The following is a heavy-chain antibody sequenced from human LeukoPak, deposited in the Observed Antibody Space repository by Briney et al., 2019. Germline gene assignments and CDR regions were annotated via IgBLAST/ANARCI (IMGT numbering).Heavy chain of an antibody. J-gene: IGHJ4*02. D-gene: IGHD6-13*01. CDR3: ARYVGQQLVLGYFDY. Sequence: GRSLRLSCAASGFTFSSYAMQWVRQALGKGLEWVAVISYDGSNKYYADSEKGRFTISRDNSKNTLYLQMNSLRAEDTAVYYCARYVGQQLVLGYFDYWGQGTLVTVSS. CDR1: GFTFSSYA. V-gene: IGHV3-30*04. CDR2: ISYDGSNK.